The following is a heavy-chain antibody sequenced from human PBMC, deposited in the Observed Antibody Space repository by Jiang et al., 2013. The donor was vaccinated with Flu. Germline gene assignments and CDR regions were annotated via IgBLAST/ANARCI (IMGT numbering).Heavy chain of an antibody. J-gene: IGHJ1*01. V-gene: IGHV4-39*07. CDR2: IHFSGNT. Sequence: IGSIHFSGNTYSNPSLKSRLTISVDTSKNQFSLKLSSVTAADTAVYYCARDARYYYGSYQWWGQGTLVTVSS. D-gene: IGHD3-10*01. CDR3: ARDARYYYGSYQW.